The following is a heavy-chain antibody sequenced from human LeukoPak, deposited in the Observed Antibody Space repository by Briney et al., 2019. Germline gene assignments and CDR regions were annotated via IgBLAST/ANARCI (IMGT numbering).Heavy chain of an antibody. D-gene: IGHD3-10*01. J-gene: IGHJ5*02. CDR1: GGSISSSSYY. V-gene: IGHV4-39*07. CDR3: ARAVTMIRGMYGQNWFDP. Sequence: SETLSLTCTVSGGSISSSSYYWGWIRQPPGKGLEWIGSIYYSGSTYYNPSLKSRVTISVDTSKNQFSLKLSSVTAANTAVYYCARAVTMIRGMYGQNWFDPWGQGALVTVSS. CDR2: IYYSGST.